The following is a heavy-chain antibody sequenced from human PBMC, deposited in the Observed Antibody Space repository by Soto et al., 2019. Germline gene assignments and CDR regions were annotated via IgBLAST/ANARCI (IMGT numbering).Heavy chain of an antibody. CDR3: TRGWGGYLAGYYYYYYGMDV. CDR1: GFIFGEYA. Sequence: GGSLRLSCTASGFIFGEYAMSWVRQAPGKGLEWVGFISSNAYGVTTEYAASVKGRFTISRDDSKSIAYLQMNRLKTEDTEVYYGTRGWGGYLAGYYYYYYGMDVWGQGATVTVSS. D-gene: IGHD3-3*01. V-gene: IGHV3-49*04. CDR2: ISSNAYGVTT. J-gene: IGHJ6*02.